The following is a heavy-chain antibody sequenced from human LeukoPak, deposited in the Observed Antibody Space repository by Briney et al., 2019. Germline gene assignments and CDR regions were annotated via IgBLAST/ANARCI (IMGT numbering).Heavy chain of an antibody. Sequence: GAAVKVSCKASGGTFSSYAISWVRQAPGQGLEWMGGIIPIFGTANYAQKFQGRVTITADKSTSTAYMELSSLRSEDTAVYYCASTLYYYDSSGYDGDAGLPAHYYMDVWGKGTTVTISS. CDR2: IIPIFGTA. V-gene: IGHV1-69*06. CDR3: ASTLYYYDSSGYDGDAGLPAHYYMDV. D-gene: IGHD3-22*01. CDR1: GGTFSSYA. J-gene: IGHJ6*03.